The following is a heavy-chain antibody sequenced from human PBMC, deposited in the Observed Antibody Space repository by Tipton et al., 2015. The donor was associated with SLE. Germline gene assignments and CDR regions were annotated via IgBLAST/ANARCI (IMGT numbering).Heavy chain of an antibody. CDR3: ARDYYGSGFDAFDI. V-gene: IGHV4-61*01. D-gene: IGHD3-10*01. J-gene: IGHJ3*02. CDR1: GDSISSSSYY. Sequence: TLSLTCTVSGDSISSSSYYWSWIRQPPKQGLEWIGWIYHTGSTDYNPSLKSRVTISVDTSKNQFSLRLSSVTAADTAVYYCARDYYGSGFDAFDIWGQGTMVTVSS. CDR2: IYHTGST.